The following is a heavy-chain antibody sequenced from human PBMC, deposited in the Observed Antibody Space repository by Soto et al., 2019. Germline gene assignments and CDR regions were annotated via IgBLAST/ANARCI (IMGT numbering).Heavy chain of an antibody. CDR1: GASISGSYYY. J-gene: IGHJ4*02. CDR3: ATSQKGYNWNYFDH. CDR2: VFYTGFT. D-gene: IGHD1-20*01. V-gene: IGHV4-39*01. Sequence: SETLSLTCAVSGASISGSYYYWAWLRHFPGKGPEWIGSVFYTGFTSYNPSLESRVSVSVDTSKSQFSLKLSAVTAADTAVYYCATSQKGYNWNYFDHWGQGALVTVSS.